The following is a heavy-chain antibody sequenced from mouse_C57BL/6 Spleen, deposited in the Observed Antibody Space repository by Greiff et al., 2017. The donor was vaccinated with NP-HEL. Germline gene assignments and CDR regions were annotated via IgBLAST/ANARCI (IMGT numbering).Heavy chain of an antibody. CDR2: ISDGGSYT. CDR1: GFSFSSYA. J-gene: IGHJ2*01. V-gene: IGHV5-4*01. CDR3: ARRSNYYFDY. D-gene: IGHD2-5*01. Sequence: VQLKESGGGLVKPGGSLKLSCAASGFSFSSYAMSWVRQTPEKRLEWVATISDGGSYTYYPDNVKGRFTISRDNAKNNLYLQMSHLKSEDTAMYYCARRSNYYFDYWGQGTTLTVSS.